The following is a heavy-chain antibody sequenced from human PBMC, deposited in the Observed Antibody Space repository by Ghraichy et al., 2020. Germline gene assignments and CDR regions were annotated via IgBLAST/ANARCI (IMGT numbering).Heavy chain of an antibody. CDR3: AKDSSGWCIDF. D-gene: IGHD6-19*01. CDR1: GFTLSNYA. CDR2: ISGSGSGT. J-gene: IGHJ4*02. Sequence: GGSLRLSCAASGFTLSNYAMSWVRQAPGKGLEWVSTISGSGSGTYYADSVKGRFTISRDSSKNTLYLQMNSLRAEDTAVYYCAKDSSGWCIDFWGQGTLVTVSS. V-gene: IGHV3-23*01.